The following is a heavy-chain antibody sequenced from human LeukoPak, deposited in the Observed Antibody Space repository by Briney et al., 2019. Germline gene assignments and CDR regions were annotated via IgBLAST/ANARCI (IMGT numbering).Heavy chain of an antibody. CDR3: AGKGASQVSDY. J-gene: IGHJ4*02. CDR1: GYTFTNYY. Sequence: GASVKVSCKASGYTFTNYYMHWVRQAPGQGPEWMGIINPSGGSTTYAQKFQGRVTVTRDMSTSTVYMELSSLRSEDTAVYYCAGKGASQVSDYWGQGTLVTVSS. V-gene: IGHV1-46*01. D-gene: IGHD2-8*01. CDR2: INPSGGST.